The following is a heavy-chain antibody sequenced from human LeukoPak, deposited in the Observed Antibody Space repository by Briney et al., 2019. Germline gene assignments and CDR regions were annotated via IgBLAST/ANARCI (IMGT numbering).Heavy chain of an antibody. CDR3: AKYSGSYYQGLY. Sequence: SETLSLTCTVSGGSISSSSYYWGWIRQPPGKGLEWIGGIYYSGSTYYNPSLKSRVTISVDTSKNQFSLKLSSVTAADTAVYYCAKYSGSYYQGLYWGQGTLVTVSS. V-gene: IGHV4-39*07. J-gene: IGHJ4*02. CDR2: IYYSGST. D-gene: IGHD1-26*01. CDR1: GGSISSSSYY.